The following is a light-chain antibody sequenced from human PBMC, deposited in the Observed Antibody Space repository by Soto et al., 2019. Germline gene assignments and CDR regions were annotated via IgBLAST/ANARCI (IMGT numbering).Light chain of an antibody. CDR3: QQTDSFPPT. Sequence: DIQMTQSPSSVSASVGDRVTITCRASQAISSWLAWYQQEPGKAPKLLIFAASNLQSGVPSRFSGSGSGTDFTLTITSLQPEDFVSYYCQQTDSFPPTFGPGTKVDIK. CDR1: QAISSW. CDR2: AAS. V-gene: IGKV1-12*01. J-gene: IGKJ3*01.